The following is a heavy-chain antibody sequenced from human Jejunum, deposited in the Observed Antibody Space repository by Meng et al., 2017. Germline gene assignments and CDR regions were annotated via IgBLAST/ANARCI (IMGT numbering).Heavy chain of an antibody. J-gene: IGHJ6*02. V-gene: IGHV5-51*01. Sequence: GGSLRLSCKGSGYDFTSYWIGWVRQMPGKGLEWMGIIYPGDCDTKYSPSFQGQVTISADKSISTAYLQWSSLKASDTAMYYCAKRGGLDSSGYSPKYYHYAMDVWGQGTTVTVSS. CDR3: AKRGGLDSSGYSPKYYHYAMDV. D-gene: IGHD3-22*01. CDR1: GYDFTSYW. CDR2: IYPGDCDT.